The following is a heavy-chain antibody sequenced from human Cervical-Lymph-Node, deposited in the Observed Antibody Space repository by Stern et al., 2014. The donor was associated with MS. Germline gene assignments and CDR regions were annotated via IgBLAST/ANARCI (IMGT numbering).Heavy chain of an antibody. Sequence: VQLVESGAEVKKPGSSVKVSCQASGGTFSSYAISWVRQAPGQGIEWLGGSIPIFGTANYAQKFQGRVTITADESTSTAYMELSSLRSEDTAVYYCARGELKEGLVRGMDVWGQGTTVTVSS. V-gene: IGHV1-69*01. CDR3: ARGELKEGLVRGMDV. D-gene: IGHD1-26*01. J-gene: IGHJ6*02. CDR2: SIPIFGTA. CDR1: GGTFSSYA.